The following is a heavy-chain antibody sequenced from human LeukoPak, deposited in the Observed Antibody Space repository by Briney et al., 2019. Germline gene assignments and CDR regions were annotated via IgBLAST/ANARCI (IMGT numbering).Heavy chain of an antibody. D-gene: IGHD6-19*01. V-gene: IGHV3-30*18. J-gene: IGHJ4*02. Sequence: GGSLTLSCAASGFTFSSYGIHWVRQAPAKGLEWVAVISYDGSNKYYADSVKGRFTISRDNSKNPLYLQMNSLRAEDTAVYYCAKERYSSGWYGGGGHDYWGQGTLVTVSS. CDR2: ISYDGSNK. CDR1: GFTFSSYG. CDR3: AKERYSSGWYGGGGHDY.